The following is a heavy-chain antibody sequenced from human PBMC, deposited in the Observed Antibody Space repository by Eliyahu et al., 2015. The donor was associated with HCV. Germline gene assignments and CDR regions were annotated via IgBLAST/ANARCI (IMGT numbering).Heavy chain of an antibody. J-gene: IGHJ4*02. V-gene: IGHV3-30-3*01. CDR2: ISYDGSNK. Sequence: QVQLVESGGGVVQPGRSLRLSCAASGFTFSSYAMXWVRQAPGKGLEWVAVISYDGSNKYYADSVKGRFTISRDNSKNTLYLQMNSLRAEDTAVYYCARGAEPFTIFGVVISTYYFDYWGQGTLVTVSS. D-gene: IGHD3-3*01. CDR1: GFTFSSYA. CDR3: ARGAEPFTIFGVVISTYYFDY.